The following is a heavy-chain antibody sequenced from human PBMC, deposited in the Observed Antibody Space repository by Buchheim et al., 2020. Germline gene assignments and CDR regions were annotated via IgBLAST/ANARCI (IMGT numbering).Heavy chain of an antibody. J-gene: IGHJ4*02. Sequence: QVQLVQSGAEVKKPGASVKVSCKASGYSFTTYYMHWVRQAPGQGLEWMGIINPSGGSTSYAQKFQGRVTMTRDTSTSTVYMELSSLRSEDTAVYYCARDQGGYDSGVNPDYWGQGTL. D-gene: IGHD5-12*01. CDR2: INPSGGST. V-gene: IGHV1-46*01. CDR3: ARDQGGYDSGVNPDY. CDR1: GYSFTTYY.